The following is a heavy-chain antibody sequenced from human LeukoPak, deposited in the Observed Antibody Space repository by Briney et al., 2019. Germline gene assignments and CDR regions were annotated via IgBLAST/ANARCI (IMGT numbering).Heavy chain of an antibody. J-gene: IGHJ4*02. CDR2: VFSSGDT. V-gene: IGHV4-59*08. CDR1: GGSIVRYH. Sequence: SETLSLTCTVSGGSIVRYHWSRMRQPPGRGLEWIGYVFSSGDTKYNPSLESRVALSVDASKNQFSLRLTSVTATDTAVYYCARGYSGYGIHFDYWGRGTLVAVSS. D-gene: IGHD5-12*01. CDR3: ARGYSGYGIHFDY.